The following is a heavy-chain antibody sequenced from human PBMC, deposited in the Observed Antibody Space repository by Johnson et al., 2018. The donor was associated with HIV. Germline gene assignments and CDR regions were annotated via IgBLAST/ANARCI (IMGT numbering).Heavy chain of an antibody. D-gene: IGHD2-15*01. Sequence: VQLVESGGGLVQPGGSLRLSCAASGFTFSSYAMSWVRQAPGKGLEWVSAISGRVGNTYYAHPVKGRFTISRDNSKNTLYLPMNSLRAEDTAVYYCAKSSRRDIDKDDAFDIWGQGTMVTVSS. CDR1: GFTFSSYA. CDR2: ISGRVGNT. V-gene: IGHV3-23*04. J-gene: IGHJ3*02. CDR3: AKSSRRDIDKDDAFDI.